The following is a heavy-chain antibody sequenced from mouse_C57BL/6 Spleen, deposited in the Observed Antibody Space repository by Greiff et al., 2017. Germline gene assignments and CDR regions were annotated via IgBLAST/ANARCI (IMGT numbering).Heavy chain of an antibody. D-gene: IGHD1-1*01. CDR1: GYAFSSYW. J-gene: IGHJ2*01. CDR2: IYPGDGDT. Sequence: VQLQQSGAELVKPGASVKISCKASGYAFSSYWMNWVKQRPGKGLEWIGQIYPGDGDTNYNGKFKGKATLTADKYSSTAYMQLSSLTSEDSAVYFCARGPITTVVAPYFDYWGQGTTLTVSS. CDR3: ARGPITTVVAPYFDY. V-gene: IGHV1-80*01.